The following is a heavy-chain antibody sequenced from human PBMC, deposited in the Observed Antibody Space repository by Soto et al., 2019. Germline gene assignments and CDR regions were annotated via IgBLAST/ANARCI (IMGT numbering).Heavy chain of an antibody. V-gene: IGHV1-2*02. CDR1: GYTFTGYY. Sequence: ASVKVSCKASGYTFTGYYMHWVRQAPGQGPEWMGWINPNSGGTNYAQKFQGRVTMTRDTSISTAYMELSRLRSDDTAVYYCARDQVVVVPAAISYGMDVWGQGTTVTVSS. CDR2: INPNSGGT. CDR3: ARDQVVVVPAAISYGMDV. J-gene: IGHJ6*02. D-gene: IGHD2-2*01.